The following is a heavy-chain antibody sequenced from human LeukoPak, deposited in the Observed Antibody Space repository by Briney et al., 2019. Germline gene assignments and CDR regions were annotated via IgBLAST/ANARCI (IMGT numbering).Heavy chain of an antibody. V-gene: IGHV4-38-2*01. Sequence: PSETLSLTCAVSGYSISSGYYWGWIRQPQGKGLEWIGSIYHSGSTYYNPSLKSRVTISVDTSKNQFSLKLSSVTAADTAVYYCARLGGDGYNRDFDYWGQGTLVTVSS. CDR1: GYSISSGYY. CDR3: ARLGGDGYNRDFDY. CDR2: IYHSGST. D-gene: IGHD5-24*01. J-gene: IGHJ4*02.